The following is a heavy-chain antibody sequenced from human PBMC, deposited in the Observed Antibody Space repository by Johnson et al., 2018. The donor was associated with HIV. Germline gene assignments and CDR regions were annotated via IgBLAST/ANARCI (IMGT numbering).Heavy chain of an antibody. CDR3: VRGRISTVVVDLRGGGFDI. CDR2: VTYDGSKK. CDR1: GFTFSNYA. D-gene: IGHD2-2*01. J-gene: IGHJ3*02. V-gene: IGHV3-30*03. Sequence: QVQLVESGGGVVQPGRSLRLSCAASGFTFSNYAIHWVRQAPGKGLEWVAFVTYDGSKKYYADSVRGRFTISRDNSKNTLHLQMNSLRTEDTAVYYCVRGRISTVVVDLRGGGFDIWGQGTLVTVSS.